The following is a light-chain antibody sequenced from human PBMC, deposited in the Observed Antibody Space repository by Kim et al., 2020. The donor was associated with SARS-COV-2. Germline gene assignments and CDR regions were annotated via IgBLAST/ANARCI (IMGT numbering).Light chain of an antibody. CDR1: NIGSKS. V-gene: IGLV3-21*04. CDR2: YDS. Sequence: VDPGKTARITCGGNNIGSKSVHWYQQKPGQAPVLVIYYDSDRPSGIPERFSGSNSGNTATLTISRVEAGDEADYYCQVWDSSSDLPFGGGTQLTVL. CDR3: QVWDSSSDLP. J-gene: IGLJ2*01.